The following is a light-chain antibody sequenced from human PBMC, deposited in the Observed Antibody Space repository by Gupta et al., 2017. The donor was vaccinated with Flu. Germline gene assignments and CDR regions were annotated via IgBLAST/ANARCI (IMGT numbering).Light chain of an antibody. CDR2: EVT. J-gene: IGLJ1*01. V-gene: IGLV2-14*01. CDR3: SSFTTSSTYV. Sequence: SITISCTGTSSDVGNYYYVSWYQHHPDKAPKLMIYEVTNRPAGVSRLFSGSKAGNTASLTISGLQAEDAAYYYCSSFTTSSTYVFGTGTKVNV. CDR1: SSDVGNYYY.